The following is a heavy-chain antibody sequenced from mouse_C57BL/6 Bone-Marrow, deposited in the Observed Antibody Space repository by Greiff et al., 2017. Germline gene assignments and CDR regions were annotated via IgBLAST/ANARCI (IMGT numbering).Heavy chain of an antibody. J-gene: IGHJ3*01. Sequence: VHLVESGPGLVQPSQSLSITCTVSGFSLTSYGVHWVRQSPGKGLEWLGVIWRGGSTDYNAAFMSRLSITKDNSKSQVFFKMNSLQADDTAIYYCAKIGIYYGNYDWFAYWGQGTLVTVSA. CDR3: AKIGIYYGNYDWFAY. CDR1: GFSLTSYG. D-gene: IGHD2-1*01. CDR2: IWRGGST. V-gene: IGHV2-5*01.